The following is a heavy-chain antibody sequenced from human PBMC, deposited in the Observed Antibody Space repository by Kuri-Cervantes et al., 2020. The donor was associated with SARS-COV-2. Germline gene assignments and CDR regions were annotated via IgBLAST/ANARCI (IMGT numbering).Heavy chain of an antibody. J-gene: IGHJ6*02. Sequence: ASVKVSCKVSGYTLTELSMHWVRQAPGKGLEWMGGFDPEDGETIYAQKFQGRVTMTEDTSTDTAYMELSSLRSEDTAVYYCATGIGYCSGGSCYNYYYGMDVWCQGTTVTVSS. V-gene: IGHV1-24*01. CDR2: FDPEDGET. CDR1: GYTLTELS. D-gene: IGHD2-15*01. CDR3: ATGIGYCSGGSCYNYYYGMDV.